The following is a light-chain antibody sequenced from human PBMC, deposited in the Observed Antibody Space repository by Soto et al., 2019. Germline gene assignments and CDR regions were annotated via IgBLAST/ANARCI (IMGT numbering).Light chain of an antibody. Sequence: QSALTQPASVSGSPGQSITISCTGTRNDIAGYNFVSWYQQHPGKAPKLVISEVNDRPSGVSNRFSGSKSGHTASLTISGLQADDEADYYCSSYTRTTTLFVFGTGTKLTVL. CDR3: SSYTRTTTLFV. CDR1: RNDIAGYNF. J-gene: IGLJ1*01. CDR2: EVN. V-gene: IGLV2-14*01.